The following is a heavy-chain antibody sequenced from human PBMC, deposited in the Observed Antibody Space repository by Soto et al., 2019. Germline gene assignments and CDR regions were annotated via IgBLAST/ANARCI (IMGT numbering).Heavy chain of an antibody. V-gene: IGHV2-5*02. J-gene: IGHJ4*02. CDR2: IYWDDDK. CDR1: GFSLSTSGVG. Sequence: QITLKESGPTLVKPTQTLTLTCTFSGFSLSTSGVGVGWIRQPPGKALEWLALIYWDDDKRYSPSLKSRLTIPKDTSKHQVVLTLTNMDPVDTATYYCAHRQDSPYYFDSWGQGTLVTVSS. D-gene: IGHD5-18*01. CDR3: AHRQDSPYYFDS.